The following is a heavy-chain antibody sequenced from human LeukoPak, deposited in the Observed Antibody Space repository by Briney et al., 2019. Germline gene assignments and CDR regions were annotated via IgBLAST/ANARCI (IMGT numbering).Heavy chain of an antibody. Sequence: GGSLRLSCAASGFTFSSSEMNWVRQAPGKGLEWVSYISSSGSTIYYADSVKGRFTISRDNAKNSLYLQMNSLRAEDTAVYYCAKESRDYVDILTGNRYYYYMDVWGKGTTVTVSS. CDR1: GFTFSSSE. J-gene: IGHJ6*03. V-gene: IGHV3-48*03. CDR2: ISSSGSTI. D-gene: IGHD3-9*01. CDR3: AKESRDYVDILTGNRYYYYMDV.